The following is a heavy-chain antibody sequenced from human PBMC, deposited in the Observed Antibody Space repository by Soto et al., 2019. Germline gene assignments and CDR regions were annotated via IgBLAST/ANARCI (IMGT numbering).Heavy chain of an antibody. CDR3: ASPLDYYDSSGYYRDY. V-gene: IGHV3-53*01. D-gene: IGHD3-22*01. CDR1: GFTVSSNY. CDR2: IYSGGST. J-gene: IGHJ4*02. Sequence: GGSLRLSCAASGFTVSSNYMSWVRQAPGKGLEWVSVIYSGGSTYYADSVKGRFTISRDNSKNTLYLQMNSLRAEDTAVYYCASPLDYYDSSGYYRDYWGQGTLVTVSS.